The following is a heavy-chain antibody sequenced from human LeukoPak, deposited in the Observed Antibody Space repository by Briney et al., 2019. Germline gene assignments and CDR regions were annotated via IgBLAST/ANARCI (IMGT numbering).Heavy chain of an antibody. Sequence: GGSLRLSCAASGFTFSSYSMNWVRQAPGKGLEWVSSISSSSSYIYYADSVKGRFTISRDNAKNSLYLQMNSLRAEDTAVYYCARDPLYGLTVAGLDYWGQGTLVTVSS. J-gene: IGHJ4*02. D-gene: IGHD4-17*01. V-gene: IGHV3-21*01. CDR2: ISSSSSYI. CDR1: GFTFSSYS. CDR3: ARDPLYGLTVAGLDY.